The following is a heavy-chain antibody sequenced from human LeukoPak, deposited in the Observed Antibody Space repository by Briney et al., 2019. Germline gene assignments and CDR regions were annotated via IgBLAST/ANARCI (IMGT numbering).Heavy chain of an antibody. CDR1: GGSISSYY. V-gene: IGHV4-59*01. CDR3: ARATEKWGLTDY. CDR2: IYYSGST. D-gene: IGHD1-26*01. J-gene: IGHJ4*02. Sequence: PSETLSLTCTVSGGSISSYYWSWIRQPPGKGLEWIGYIYYSGSTNYNPSLKSRVTISVDTSKNQFSLKLSSVTAADTAVYYCARATEKWGLTDYWGQGTLVTVSS.